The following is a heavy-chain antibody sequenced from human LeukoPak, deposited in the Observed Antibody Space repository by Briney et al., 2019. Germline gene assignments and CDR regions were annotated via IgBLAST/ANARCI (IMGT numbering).Heavy chain of an antibody. CDR3: AGDKIVGATYFDD. Sequence: GGSLRLSCAASGFTFSSYWMSWVRQAPGKGLEWVANIKQDGSEKYYVDSVKGRFTISRDNAKNSLYLQMNSLRAEDTAVYYCAGDKIVGATYFDDWGRGTLVTVSS. J-gene: IGHJ4*02. CDR1: GFTFSSYW. CDR2: IKQDGSEK. V-gene: IGHV3-7*01. D-gene: IGHD1-26*01.